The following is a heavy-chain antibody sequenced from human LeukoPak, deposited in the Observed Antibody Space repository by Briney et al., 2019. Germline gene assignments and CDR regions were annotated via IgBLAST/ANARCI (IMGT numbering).Heavy chain of an antibody. CDR1: DGSISSGSYY. CDR2: IYYSGST. V-gene: IGHV4-61*01. J-gene: IGHJ3*02. CDR3: ARGDGTTGTTCAFDI. D-gene: IGHD1-1*01. Sequence: PSETLSLTCTVSDGSISSGSYYWSWIRQPPGKGLEWIGYIYYSGSTNYNPSLKSRVTISVDTSKNQFSLKLSSVTAADTAVYYCARGDGTTGTTCAFDIWGQGTMVTVSS.